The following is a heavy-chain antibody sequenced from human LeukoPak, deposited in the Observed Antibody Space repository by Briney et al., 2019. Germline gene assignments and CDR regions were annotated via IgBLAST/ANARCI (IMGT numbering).Heavy chain of an antibody. CDR1: GGSISSSSYY. D-gene: IGHD3-10*01. V-gene: IGHV4-39*07. CDR2: IYYSGST. CDR3: ARDHYGYGSGSRDWFDP. J-gene: IGHJ5*02. Sequence: SETLSLTCTVSGGSISSSSYYWGWIRQPPGKGLEWIGSIYYSGSTYYNPSLKSRVTISVDTSKNQFSLKLSSVTAADTAVYYCARDHYGYGSGSRDWFDPWGQGTLVTVSS.